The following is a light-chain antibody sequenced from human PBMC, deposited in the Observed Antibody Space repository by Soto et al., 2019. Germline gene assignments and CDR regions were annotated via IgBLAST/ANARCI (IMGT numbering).Light chain of an antibody. CDR3: QQRRNWPLT. CDR1: QNVYNN. Sequence: EIVMTQSPATLSVSPGEGATLSCKASQNVYNNLAWYQQRPGQPPRLLIYDASTRATGISARFSGSGYGTEFTLTIRSLQSEDFAVYFCQQRRNWPLTFGGGTKVEIK. V-gene: IGKV3-15*01. CDR2: DAS. J-gene: IGKJ4*01.